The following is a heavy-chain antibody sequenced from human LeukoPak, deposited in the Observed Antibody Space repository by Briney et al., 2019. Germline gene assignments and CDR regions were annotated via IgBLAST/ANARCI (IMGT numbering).Heavy chain of an antibody. CDR1: GYTFTSYG. J-gene: IGHJ4*02. D-gene: IGHD2-15*01. CDR3: AGDLWSGSVVAATPQYYFDY. CDR2: ISAYNGNT. Sequence: ASVKVSCKASGYTFTSYGISWVRQAPGQGLEWMGWISAYNGNTNYAQKLQGRVTMTTDTSTSTAYMELRSLRSDDTAVYYCAGDLWSGSVVAATPQYYFDYWGQGTLVTVSS. V-gene: IGHV1-18*01.